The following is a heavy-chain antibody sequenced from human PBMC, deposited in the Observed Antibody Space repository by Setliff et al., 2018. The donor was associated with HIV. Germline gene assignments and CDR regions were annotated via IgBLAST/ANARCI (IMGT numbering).Heavy chain of an antibody. V-gene: IGHV1-46*01. CDR1: GGTFSRSV. CDR3: ARGGPLITMVRGVLRWFDP. Sequence: ASVKVSCKASGGTFSRSVSSWVRQAPGQGLEWMGIINPSGGSTSYAQKFQGRVTMTRDTSTSTVYMELSSLRSEDTAVYYCARGGPLITMVRGVLRWFDPWGQGTLVTVSS. CDR2: INPSGGST. D-gene: IGHD3-10*01. J-gene: IGHJ5*02.